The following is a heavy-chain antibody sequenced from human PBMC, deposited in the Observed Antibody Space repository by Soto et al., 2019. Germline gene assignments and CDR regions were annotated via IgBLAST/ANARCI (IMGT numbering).Heavy chain of an antibody. CDR1: GYTFSTYE. Sequence: QVQLVQSGAEVKKPGASVKVSCEASGYTFSTYEMHWVRQAPGQRPEWMGWINGGNGKSKYSETLQGRVTFTRDTSASTAYMELTRLRSEDTAGYYCARGGGATFTHYYYYMDVWGTGTTVTVSS. J-gene: IGHJ6*03. CDR3: ARGGGATFTHYYYYMDV. D-gene: IGHD1-26*01. V-gene: IGHV1-3*01. CDR2: INGGNGKS.